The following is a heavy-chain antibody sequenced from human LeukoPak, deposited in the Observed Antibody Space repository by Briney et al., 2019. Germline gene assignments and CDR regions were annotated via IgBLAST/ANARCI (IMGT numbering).Heavy chain of an antibody. CDR1: GSIFISYW. D-gene: IGHD3-10*01. CDR2: IYPGDSDT. Sequence: GEPLQISCKGSGSIFISYWIGGGRELPGKGGEGMGIIYPGDSDTRNSPSLEGQVTISANKTNSTAYLQWSRLKASDTAMYYCARPRTPGSYPSFDYWGQGTLVTVSS. CDR3: ARPRTPGSYPSFDY. V-gene: IGHV5-51*01. J-gene: IGHJ4*02.